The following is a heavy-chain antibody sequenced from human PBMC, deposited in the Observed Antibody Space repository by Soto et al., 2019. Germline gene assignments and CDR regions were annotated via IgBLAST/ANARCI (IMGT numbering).Heavy chain of an antibody. CDR2: IYYSGST. Sequence: SETLSLTCTVSGGSISSGDYYWIWIRQPPGKVLEWIGYIYYSGSTYYNPSLKSRVTISVDTSKNQFSLKLSSVTAADTAVYYCARGDIVVVPAGGYWFDPWGQGTLVTV. CDR3: ARGDIVVVPAGGYWFDP. D-gene: IGHD2-2*01. V-gene: IGHV4-30-4*01. CDR1: GGSISSGDYY. J-gene: IGHJ5*02.